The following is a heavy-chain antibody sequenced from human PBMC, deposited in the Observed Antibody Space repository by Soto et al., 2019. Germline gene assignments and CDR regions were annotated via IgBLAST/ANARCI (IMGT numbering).Heavy chain of an antibody. CDR3: ARDRYDILTGYGDY. V-gene: IGHV3-64*01. D-gene: IGHD3-9*01. Sequence: GGSLRLSCAASGFTFSSYAMHWVRQAPGKGLEYVSAISSNGGSTYYANSVKGRFTISRDNSKNTLYLQMGSLRAEDMAVYYCARDRYDILTGYGDYWGQGTLVTVSS. J-gene: IGHJ4*02. CDR2: ISSNGGST. CDR1: GFTFSSYA.